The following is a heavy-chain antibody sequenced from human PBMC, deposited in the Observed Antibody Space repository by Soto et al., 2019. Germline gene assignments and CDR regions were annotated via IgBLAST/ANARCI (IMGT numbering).Heavy chain of an antibody. J-gene: IGHJ4*02. Sequence: GGSLRLSCAASGFTFSNYWMSWVRQAPGKGLEWVANIKQDGSEKYSVDSVKGRFTISRDNAKNSLYLQMNSLRVEDTAVYCCVRLRTFDSGTIIRALDCWGPGILVTVSS. D-gene: IGHD3-10*01. V-gene: IGHV3-7*04. CDR1: GFTFSNYW. CDR3: VRLRTFDSGTIIRALDC. CDR2: IKQDGSEK.